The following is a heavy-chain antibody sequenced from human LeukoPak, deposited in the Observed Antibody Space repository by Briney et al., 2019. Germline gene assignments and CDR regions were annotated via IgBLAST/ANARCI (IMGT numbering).Heavy chain of an antibody. D-gene: IGHD3-22*01. CDR3: ARTVYDRDAFDI. CDR2: IYYSGST. CDR1: GGSISSYY. Sequence: NPSETLSLTCTVPGGSISSYYWSWIRQPPGKGLEWIGYIYYSGSTNYNPSLKSRVTISVDTSKNQFSLKLSSVTAADTAVYYCARTVYDRDAFDIWGQGTMVTVSS. V-gene: IGHV4-59*01. J-gene: IGHJ3*02.